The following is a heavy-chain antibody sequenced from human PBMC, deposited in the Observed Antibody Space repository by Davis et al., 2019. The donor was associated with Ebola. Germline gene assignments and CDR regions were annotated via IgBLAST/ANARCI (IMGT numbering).Heavy chain of an antibody. CDR1: GGSFSGYY. Sequence: MPSETLSLTCAVYGGSFSGYYWSWIRQPPGKGLEWIGEINPSGSTNYNPSLKRRVYISVDTSKNQFSLKLNSVTAADTAVYYCARGRPSPGDYVSWFDPWGQGTLVTVSS. CDR3: ARGRPSPGDYVSWFDP. J-gene: IGHJ5*02. CDR2: INPSGST. V-gene: IGHV4-34*01. D-gene: IGHD4-17*01.